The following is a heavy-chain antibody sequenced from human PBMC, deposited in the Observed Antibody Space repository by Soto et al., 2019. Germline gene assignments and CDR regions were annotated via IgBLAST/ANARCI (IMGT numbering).Heavy chain of an antibody. V-gene: IGHV3-30*03. J-gene: IGHJ6*02. D-gene: IGHD2-2*01. Sequence: QVQLVESGGGVVQPERSLRLSCAASGFTFSTYAMHWVRQAPGKGLEWVAVLSYDGSNKYYADSVKGRFTISRDNSKNTLYLQMNSLRAEDTAGYYCARVVPAAMYYYYGMDVWGQGTTVTVSS. CDR3: ARVVPAAMYYYYGMDV. CDR1: GFTFSTYA. CDR2: LSYDGSNK.